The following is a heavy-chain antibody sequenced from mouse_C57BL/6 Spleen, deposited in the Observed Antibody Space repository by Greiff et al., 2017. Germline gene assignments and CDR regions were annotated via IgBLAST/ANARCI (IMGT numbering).Heavy chain of an antibody. Sequence: EVQLQQSGPELVKPGDSVKISCKASGYSFTGYFMNWVMQSHGKSLEWIGRINPYNGDTFYNQKFKGKATLTVDKSSSTAHMELRSLTSEDSAVYYCARKGGYYPYAMDYWGQGTSVTVSS. CDR3: ARKGGYYPYAMDY. J-gene: IGHJ4*01. V-gene: IGHV1-20*01. D-gene: IGHD2-3*01. CDR1: GYSFTGYF. CDR2: INPYNGDT.